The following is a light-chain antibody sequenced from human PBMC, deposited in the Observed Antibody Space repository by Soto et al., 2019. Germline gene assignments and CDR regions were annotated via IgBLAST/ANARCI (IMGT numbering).Light chain of an antibody. Sequence: QSALTQPASVSGSPGQSITISCTGTSSDVGSYNLVSWYQQHPGKAPKLMIYEGSKRPSGVSNRFSGSKSANTASLTISGLQAEDASDYYCCSYAGSRVFGGGTKLTVL. V-gene: IGLV2-23*01. J-gene: IGLJ3*02. CDR3: CSYAGSRV. CDR2: EGS. CDR1: SSDVGSYNL.